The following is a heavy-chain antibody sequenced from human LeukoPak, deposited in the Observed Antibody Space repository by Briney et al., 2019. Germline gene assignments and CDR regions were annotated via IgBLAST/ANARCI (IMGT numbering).Heavy chain of an antibody. CDR1: GFTFSNYW. CDR3: AKTRAVAGTYFDY. J-gene: IGHJ4*02. V-gene: IGHV3-23*01. D-gene: IGHD6-19*01. Sequence: GGSLRLSCVASGFTFSNYWMHWVRQPPGKGLVWVSVISGRGGSTYYADSVKGRFTISRDNSKNTLYLQMNSLRAEDTAVYYCAKTRAVAGTYFDYWGQGTLVTVSS. CDR2: ISGRGGST.